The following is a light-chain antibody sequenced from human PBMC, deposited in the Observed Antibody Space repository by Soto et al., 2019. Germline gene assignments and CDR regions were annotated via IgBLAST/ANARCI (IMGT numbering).Light chain of an antibody. Sequence: QSVLTQPASVFGSPGQSITISCTGTSXDVGTYNLVSWYQQHPGEAPKLIIYEDNKRPSGVSNRFSGSRSGYTASLTISGLQAEDEADYFCCSYATGSTYIFGTGTKVTVL. J-gene: IGLJ1*01. CDR2: EDN. CDR1: SXDVGTYNL. CDR3: CSYATGSTYI. V-gene: IGLV2-23*01.